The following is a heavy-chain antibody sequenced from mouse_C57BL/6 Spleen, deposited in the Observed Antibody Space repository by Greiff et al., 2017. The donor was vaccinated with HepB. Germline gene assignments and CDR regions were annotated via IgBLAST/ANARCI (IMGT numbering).Heavy chain of an antibody. D-gene: IGHD1-1*01. Sequence: EVQWVESGGGLVKPGGSLKLSCAASGFTFSDYGMHWVRQAPEKGLEWVAYISSGSSTIYYADTVKGRFTISRDNAKNTLFLQMTSLRSEDTAMYYCARNYGSRIYAMDYWGQGTSVTVSS. CDR1: GFTFSDYG. CDR2: ISSGSSTI. V-gene: IGHV5-17*01. CDR3: ARNYGSRIYAMDY. J-gene: IGHJ4*01.